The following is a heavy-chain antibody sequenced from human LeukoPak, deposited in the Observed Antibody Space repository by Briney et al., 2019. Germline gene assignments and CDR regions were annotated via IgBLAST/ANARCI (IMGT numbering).Heavy chain of an antibody. CDR3: ARVDRYHYYLDV. CDR2: IIPVFGTA. Sequence: SVKVSCKASGGTFSTFSITWVRQAPGQGLEWMGGIIPVFGTANYAQQFQGRVAVATDESTSTAYLELSGLRSEDTAIYYCARVDRYHYYLDVWGKGTTVTVSS. J-gene: IGHJ6*03. CDR1: GGTFSTFS. V-gene: IGHV1-69*05.